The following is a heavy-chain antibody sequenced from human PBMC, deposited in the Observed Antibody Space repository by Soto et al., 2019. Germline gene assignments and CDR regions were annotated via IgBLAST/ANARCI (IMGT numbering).Heavy chain of an antibody. CDR3: ARDLVDSGADYFYYYGMDV. CDR2: ISSSSYI. CDR1: GFTFSSYN. D-gene: IGHD4-17*01. J-gene: IGHJ6*02. Sequence: EVQLVESGGGLVKPGGSLRLSCAASGFTFSSYNMNWVRQAPGKGLEWVASISSSSYIYYADSVKGRFTISRDNAKSSLYLEMNSLRAEDTAVSYCARDLVDSGADYFYYYGMDVWGQGTTVTVSS. V-gene: IGHV3-21*01.